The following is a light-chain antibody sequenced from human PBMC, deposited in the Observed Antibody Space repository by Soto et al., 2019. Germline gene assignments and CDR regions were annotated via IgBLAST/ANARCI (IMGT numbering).Light chain of an antibody. Sequence: DIQMTQSPSTLSASVGDRVTITCRASQSISSWLAWYQQKPGKAPKLLIYDASSLESGVPSRFSGSGSGTEFTLTFTRLQPDDAATYYCQQSNSYSAWTFGQGTKVEIK. CDR2: DAS. V-gene: IGKV1-5*01. J-gene: IGKJ1*01. CDR1: QSISSW. CDR3: QQSNSYSAWT.